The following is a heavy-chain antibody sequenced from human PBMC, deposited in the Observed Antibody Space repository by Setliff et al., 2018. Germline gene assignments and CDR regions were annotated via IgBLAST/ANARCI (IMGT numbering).Heavy chain of an antibody. J-gene: IGHJ6*03. CDR3: TTRYCSHGGCYREGVFVYMDV. V-gene: IGHV3-30*01. Sequence: GGSLRLSCAASGFSFSNYAMHWVRQAPGKGLEWVAVISYDGINKYYADSVRGRFTISRDNSKNTLYLQMNSLRPEDTAVYYCTTRYCSHGGCYREGVFVYMDVWGKGATVTVSS. CDR1: GFSFSNYA. CDR2: ISYDGINK. D-gene: IGHD2-8*01.